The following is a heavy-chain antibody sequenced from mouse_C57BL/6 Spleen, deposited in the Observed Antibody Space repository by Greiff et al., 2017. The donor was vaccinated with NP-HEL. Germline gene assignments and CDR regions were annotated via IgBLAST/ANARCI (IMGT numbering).Heavy chain of an antibody. Sequence: QVQLQQPGAELVRPGTSVKLSCKASGYTFTSYWMHWVKQRPGQGLEWIGVIDPSESYTNYNQKFKGKATLTVDTSSSTAYMQLSSLTSEDSAVYYCARREDYGSRPYRGQGTTLTVSS. CDR3: ARREDYGSRPY. J-gene: IGHJ2*01. D-gene: IGHD1-1*01. CDR2: IDPSESYT. V-gene: IGHV1-59*01. CDR1: GYTFTSYW.